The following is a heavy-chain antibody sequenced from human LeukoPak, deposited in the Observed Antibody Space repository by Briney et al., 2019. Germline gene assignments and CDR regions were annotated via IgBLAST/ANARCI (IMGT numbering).Heavy chain of an antibody. V-gene: IGHV3-23*01. D-gene: IGHD1-26*01. J-gene: IGHJ3*02. CDR2: ISSSGGST. CDR3: ARIRVGATAADAFDI. Sequence: PGGSLRLSCAASRFTFSSYGMSWVRQAPGKGLEWVSGISSSGGSTYYADSVKGRFTISRDNAKNSLYLQMNSLRAEDTAVYYCARIRVGATAADAFDIWGQGTMVTVSS. CDR1: RFTFSSYG.